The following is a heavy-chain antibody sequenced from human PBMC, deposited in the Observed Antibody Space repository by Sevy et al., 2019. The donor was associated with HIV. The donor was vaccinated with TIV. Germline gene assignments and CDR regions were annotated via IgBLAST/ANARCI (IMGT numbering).Heavy chain of an antibody. J-gene: IGHJ3*02. V-gene: IGHV4-39*01. CDR1: GASIRDSSYY. CDR2: IYSYGET. D-gene: IGHD6-13*01. CDR3: ARWMEQQLDAFDI. Sequence: SETLSLTCTVSGASIRDSSYYWAWIRQPPGKGLEWIGNIYSYGETYYNSSLKSRVTISVDTSKNQFSLSLTSVTAADTAIYFCARWMEQQLDAFDIWGQGTMVTVSS.